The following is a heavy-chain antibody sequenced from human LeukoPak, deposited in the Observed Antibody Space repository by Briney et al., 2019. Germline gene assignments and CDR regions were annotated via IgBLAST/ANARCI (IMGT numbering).Heavy chain of an antibody. Sequence: GGSLRLSCAASGFTFSSYAMSWVRQAPGKGLEWVSAISGSGGSTYYADSVKGRFTISRDNSKNTLSLQMNSLRAGDTAFYYCARGVYDSSGYYRYYFDYWGQGTLVTVSS. CDR3: ARGVYDSSGYYRYYFDY. V-gene: IGHV3-23*01. J-gene: IGHJ4*02. CDR2: ISGSGGST. D-gene: IGHD3-22*01. CDR1: GFTFSSYA.